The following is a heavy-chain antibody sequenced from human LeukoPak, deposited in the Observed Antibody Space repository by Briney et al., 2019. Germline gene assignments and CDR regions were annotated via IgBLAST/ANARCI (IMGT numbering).Heavy chain of an antibody. D-gene: IGHD3-22*01. CDR2: IYHSGST. J-gene: IGHJ3*02. CDR1: GGSISSGGYS. CDR3: ARDPSYDSSGCAFDI. Sequence: SETLSLTCAVSGGSISSGGYSWSWIRQPPGKGLEWLGYIYHSGSTYYNPSLKSRVTISVGRSKNQFSLKLSSVTAADTAVYYCARDPSYDSSGCAFDIWGQGTTVTVSS. V-gene: IGHV4-30-2*01.